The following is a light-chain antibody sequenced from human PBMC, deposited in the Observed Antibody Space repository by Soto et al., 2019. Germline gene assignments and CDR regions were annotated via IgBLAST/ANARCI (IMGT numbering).Light chain of an antibody. CDR1: QSLLHSNGYNY. V-gene: IGKV2-28*01. Sequence: DLVMPQSPLSLPVTPGEPASISCRSSQSLLHSNGYNYLDWYLQKPGQSPQLLIYLGSNRASGVPDRFSGSGSGTDFTLKISRVEAGDVGVYYFMQAMQTPFTFGPGTKVDIK. CDR2: LGS. CDR3: MQAMQTPFT. J-gene: IGKJ3*01.